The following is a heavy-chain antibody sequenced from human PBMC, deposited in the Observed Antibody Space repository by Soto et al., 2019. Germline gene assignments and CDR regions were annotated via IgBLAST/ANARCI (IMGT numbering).Heavy chain of an antibody. V-gene: IGHV1-18*01. CDR2: ISAYNGNT. Sequence: ASVKVSCKASGYTFTSYGISWVRQAPGQGLEWMGWISAYNGNTKYAQKLQGRVTITTDTSTSTAYMELSSLRSEDTAVYYCARNLRIYGSGSYYDGYYYGMYVWGQGTTVTVS. CDR3: ARNLRIYGSGSYYDGYYYGMYV. J-gene: IGHJ6*02. D-gene: IGHD3-10*01. CDR1: GYTFTSYG.